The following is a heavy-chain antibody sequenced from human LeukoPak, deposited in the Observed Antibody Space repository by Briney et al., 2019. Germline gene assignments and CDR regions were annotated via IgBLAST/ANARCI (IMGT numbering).Heavy chain of an antibody. CDR3: ARDLKRTVGATTTSDY. V-gene: IGHV1-18*01. CDR2: ISAHNGDT. J-gene: IGHJ4*02. CDR1: GYTFTSYG. Sequence: ASVKVSCKASGYTFTSYGISWARQAPGQGLEWMGWISAHNGDTNYAQKFQGRVSMTTDTSTSTGYMELRSLTSDDTAVYYCARDLKRTVGATTTSDYWGQGTLVTVSS. D-gene: IGHD1-26*01.